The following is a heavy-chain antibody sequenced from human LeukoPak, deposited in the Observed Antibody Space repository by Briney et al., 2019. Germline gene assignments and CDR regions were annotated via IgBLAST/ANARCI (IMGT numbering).Heavy chain of an antibody. CDR3: ARTTEAHSWQTRYYSYYMDV. CDR1: GGSFSGYY. V-gene: IGHV4-34*01. D-gene: IGHD6-13*01. J-gene: IGHJ6*03. CDR2: INHSGST. Sequence: SETLSLTCAVYGGSFSGYYWSWIRQPPGKGLEWIGEINHSGSTNYNPSLKSRVTISADRSKNQFSLKMTSVTAADTAVYYCARTTEAHSWQTRYYSYYMDVWGKGTAVTVSS.